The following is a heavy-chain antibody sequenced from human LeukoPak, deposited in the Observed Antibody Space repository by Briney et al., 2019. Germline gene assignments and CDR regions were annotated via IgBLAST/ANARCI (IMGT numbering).Heavy chain of an antibody. CDR2: IYYSGST. CDR3: ARDQGYYGSGSVFDY. V-gene: IGHV4-59*01. J-gene: IGHJ4*02. Sequence: SETLSLTSTVSGGSISSYYWSWIRQPPGKGLEWIGYIYYSGSTNYNPSLKSRVTISVDTSKNRFSLKLSSVTAADTALYYCARDQGYYGSGSVFDYWGQGTLVTVSS. D-gene: IGHD3-10*01. CDR1: GGSISSYY.